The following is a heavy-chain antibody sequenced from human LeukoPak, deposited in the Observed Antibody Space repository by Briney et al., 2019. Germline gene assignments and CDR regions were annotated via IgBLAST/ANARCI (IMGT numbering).Heavy chain of an antibody. V-gene: IGHV3-30*01. CDR3: AREIAVVPAAHFREPDDY. Sequence: PGRSLRLSCAASGFTFGIYAMHWVRQAPGKGLEWVAVISYDGSNKYYADSVKGRFTISRDNSKNTLYLQMNSLRTELRAVYSGAREIAVVPAAHFREPDDYWGQGTLVTVSS. J-gene: IGHJ4*02. D-gene: IGHD2-2*01. CDR1: GFTFGIYA. CDR2: ISYDGSNK.